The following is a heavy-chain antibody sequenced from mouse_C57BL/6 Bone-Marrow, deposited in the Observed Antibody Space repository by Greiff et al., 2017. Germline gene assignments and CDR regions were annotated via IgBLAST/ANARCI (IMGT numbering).Heavy chain of an antibody. Sequence: EVQLQQSGPVLVKPGASVQMSCKASGYTFTDYYMNWVKQSHGKSLEWIGVINPYNGGTSYNQKFKGKATLTVDKSSSTAYMALNSLTSEDSAVYYCASSLYYYGSSPWFAYWGQGTLVTVSA. D-gene: IGHD1-1*01. CDR1: GYTFTDYY. J-gene: IGHJ3*01. CDR3: ASSLYYYGSSPWFAY. CDR2: INPYNGGT. V-gene: IGHV1-19*01.